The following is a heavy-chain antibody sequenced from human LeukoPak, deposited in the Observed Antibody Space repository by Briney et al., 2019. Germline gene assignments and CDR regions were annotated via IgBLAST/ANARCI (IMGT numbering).Heavy chain of an antibody. V-gene: IGHV4-34*01. CDR2: INHSGST. CDR1: GGSFSGYY. D-gene: IGHD3-10*01. Sequence: SETLSLTCAVYGGSFSGYYWSWIRQPPGQGLEWIGEINHSGSTNHNPSLKSRVTISVDTSKNQFSLKLSSVTAADTAVYYCARGFSYYGSGSYYRFNWFDPWGQGTLVTVSS. CDR3: ARGFSYYGSGSYYRFNWFDP. J-gene: IGHJ5*02.